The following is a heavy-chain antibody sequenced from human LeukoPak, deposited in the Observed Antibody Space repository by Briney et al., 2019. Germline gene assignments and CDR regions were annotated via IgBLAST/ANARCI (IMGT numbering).Heavy chain of an antibody. J-gene: IGHJ6*03. CDR2: IYSGGST. D-gene: IGHD6-19*01. V-gene: IGHV3-53*01. Sequence: GGSLRLSCAASGFTFSSYGMHWVRQAPGKGLEWISVIYSGGSTYYADSVKGRFTISRDDSKNTLYLQMNSLRAEDTAIYYCARAQWRTYSYYYMDVWGKGTTVTVSS. CDR3: ARAQWRTYSYYYMDV. CDR1: GFTFSSYG.